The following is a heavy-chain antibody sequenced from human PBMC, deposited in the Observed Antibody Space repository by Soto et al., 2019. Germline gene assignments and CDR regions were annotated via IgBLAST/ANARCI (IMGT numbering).Heavy chain of an antibody. CDR3: ARDGRRTIFGVVIIDWYFDL. CDR2: ISYDGSNK. J-gene: IGHJ2*01. D-gene: IGHD3-3*01. V-gene: IGHV3-30-3*01. CDR1: GFTFSSYA. Sequence: GSLRLSCAASGFTFSSYAMHWVRQAPGKGLEWVAVISYDGSNKYYADSVKGRFTISRDNSKNTLYLQMNSLRAEDTAVYYCARDGRRTIFGVVIIDWYFDLWGRGTLVTVSS.